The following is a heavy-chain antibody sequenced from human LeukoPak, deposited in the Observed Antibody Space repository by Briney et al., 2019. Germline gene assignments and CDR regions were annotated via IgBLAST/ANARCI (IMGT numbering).Heavy chain of an antibody. Sequence: PSETLSLTCSVSGGSISSYYWSWIRQPPGKGLEWIGYMYYSGSTNYNPSLKSRVTMSVDTSKNQFSLKLRSVTAADTAVYYCARSPTFPDAFDIWGQGTMVTVSS. D-gene: IGHD2/OR15-2a*01. J-gene: IGHJ3*02. CDR1: GGSISSYY. V-gene: IGHV4-59*01. CDR2: MYYSGST. CDR3: ARSPTFPDAFDI.